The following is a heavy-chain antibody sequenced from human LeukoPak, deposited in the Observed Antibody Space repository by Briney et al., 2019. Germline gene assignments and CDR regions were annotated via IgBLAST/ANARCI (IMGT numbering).Heavy chain of an antibody. J-gene: IGHJ4*02. CDR1: GGSISSGGYS. CDR2: IYHSGST. D-gene: IGHD4-17*01. V-gene: IGHV4-30-2*01. Sequence: PSQTLSLTCAVSGGSISSGGYSWSWIRQPPGKGLEWIGYIYHSGSTYYNPSLKSRVTISVDRSKNQFSLKLSSVTAADTAVYYCARGDGDPVFDYWGQGTLVTVSS. CDR3: ARGDGDPVFDY.